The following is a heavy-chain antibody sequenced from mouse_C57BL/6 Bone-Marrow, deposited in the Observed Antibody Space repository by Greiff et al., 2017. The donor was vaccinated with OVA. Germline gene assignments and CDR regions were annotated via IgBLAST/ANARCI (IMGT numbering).Heavy chain of an antibody. CDR3: ARVRPVYYYAMDY. V-gene: IGHV1-55*01. CDR2: IYPGSGST. J-gene: IGHJ4*01. Sequence: QVQLQQPGAELVKPGASVKMSCKASGYTFTSYWITWVKQRPGQGLEWIGDIYPGSGSTNYNEKFKSKATLTVDTSSSTAYMQLRSLTSGDSAVYYCARVRPVYYYAMDYWGQGTSVTVSS. CDR1: GYTFTSYW.